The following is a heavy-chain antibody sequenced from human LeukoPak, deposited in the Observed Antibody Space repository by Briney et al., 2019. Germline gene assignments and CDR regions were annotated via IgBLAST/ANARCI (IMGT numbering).Heavy chain of an antibody. D-gene: IGHD4-17*01. CDR1: GGSISSGGYY. CDR2: IYYSGST. V-gene: IGHV4-31*03. Sequence: PSQTLSLTCTVSGGSISSGGYYWSWIRQHPGKGLEWIGYIYYSGSTYYNPSLKSRVTISVDTSKNQFSLKLSSVTAADTAVYYCASTQYGDYTFDYWGQGTLVTVSS. CDR3: ASTQYGDYTFDY. J-gene: IGHJ4*02.